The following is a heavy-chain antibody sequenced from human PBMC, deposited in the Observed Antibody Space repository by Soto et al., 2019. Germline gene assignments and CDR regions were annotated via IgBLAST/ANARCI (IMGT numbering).Heavy chain of an antibody. CDR3: ARNLACVVDSSGCNGYFDL. D-gene: IGHD3-22*01. CDR1: GGTFSSYA. V-gene: IGHV1-69*12. Sequence: QVQLVQSGAEVKKPGSSVKVSCKASGGTFSSYAISWVRQAPGQGLEWMGGIIPIFGTANYAQKFQGRVTITADESRSTAYMELRSLRSEDTAVYYCARNLACVVDSSGCNGYFDLWGRGTLVTVSS. CDR2: IIPIFGTA. J-gene: IGHJ2*01.